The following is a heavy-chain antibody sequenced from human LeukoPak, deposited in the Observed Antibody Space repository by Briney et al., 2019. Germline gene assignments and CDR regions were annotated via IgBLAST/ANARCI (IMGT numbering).Heavy chain of an antibody. V-gene: IGHV3-30*18. D-gene: IGHD5-24*01. CDR2: ISYDGSNK. Sequence: QAGGSLRLSCAASGFTFSSYGMHWVRQAPGKGLEWVAVISYDGSNKYYADSVKGRFTISRDNSMNTLYLQMNSLRDEDTAVYYCAQAWRWLQLNYWGQGTLVTVSS. CDR1: GFTFSSYG. CDR3: AQAWRWLQLNY. J-gene: IGHJ4*02.